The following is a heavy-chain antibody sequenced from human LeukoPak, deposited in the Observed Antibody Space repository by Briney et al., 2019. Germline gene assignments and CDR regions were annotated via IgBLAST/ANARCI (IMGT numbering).Heavy chain of an antibody. CDR3: ARDQGSSTYYYYMDV. V-gene: IGHV1-3*03. D-gene: IGHD6-6*01. CDR1: GYTFTSYA. Sequence: GASVKVSCKASGYTFTSYAMHWVRQAPGQRLEWMGWINAGNGNTKYSQEFQGRVTITRDKSTSTAYMELSSLRSEDTAVYYCARDQGSSTYYYYMDVWGKGTTVTVSS. J-gene: IGHJ6*03. CDR2: INAGNGNT.